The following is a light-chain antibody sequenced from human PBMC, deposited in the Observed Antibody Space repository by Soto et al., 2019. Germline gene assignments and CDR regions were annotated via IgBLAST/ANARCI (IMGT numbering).Light chain of an antibody. J-gene: IGKJ2*01. CDR2: EAS. CDR1: QSVSTY. V-gene: IGKV3-11*01. CDR3: HQRSHWPQT. Sequence: EIVLTQSPATLSLSPGERATLSCRASQSVSTYLAWYQQTPGQAPRLLIYEASTRATGIPARFSGSGSGTAFTLTISSLEPEDFAIYYCHQRSHWPQTFGQGTKLEIK.